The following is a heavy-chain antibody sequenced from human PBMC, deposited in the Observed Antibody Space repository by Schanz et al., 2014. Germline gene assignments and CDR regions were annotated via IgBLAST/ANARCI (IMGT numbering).Heavy chain of an antibody. CDR1: GYTFTSYD. D-gene: IGHD5-12*01. J-gene: IGHJ4*02. V-gene: IGHV1-8*01. CDR2: MNPNSGNP. CDR3: ARDFSAYVGNYFDY. Sequence: QVQLIQSGAEVKKPGASVKVSCTASGYTFTSYDINWVRQAPGQGLEWLGWMNPNSGNPGFAQKFRGRVTMTTDTSTSTSYMELTSLRVDDTAVYYCARDFSAYVGNYFDYGGQGPLVNVSS.